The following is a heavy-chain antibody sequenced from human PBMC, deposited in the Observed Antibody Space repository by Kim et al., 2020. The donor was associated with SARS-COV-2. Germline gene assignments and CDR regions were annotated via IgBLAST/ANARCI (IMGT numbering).Heavy chain of an antibody. J-gene: IGHJ4*02. CDR1: GFTVSSNY. D-gene: IGHD2-2*01. V-gene: IGHV3-66*01. CDR2: ICSGGST. Sequence: GGSLRLSCAASGFTVSSNYMSRVRQAPGKGLEWVSVICSGGSTYYADSVKGRFTISRDNSKNTLYLQMNSLRAEDTAVYYCARELAVVVPAAMTQKGVFDYWGQGTLVTVSS. CDR3: ARELAVVVPAAMTQKGVFDY.